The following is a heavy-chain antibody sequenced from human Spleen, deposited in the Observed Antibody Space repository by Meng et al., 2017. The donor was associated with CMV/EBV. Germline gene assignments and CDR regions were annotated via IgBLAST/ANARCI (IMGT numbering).Heavy chain of an antibody. CDR1: GDSVFSISTA. CDR2: TYYRSKWYS. Sequence: AISGDSVFSISTAWIWLRQSPSRGLEWLGSTYYRSKWYSDYGVSVKSRVSINPDTSKNQFSLQLNSVTPEDTAVYYCAREYSSSFDYWGQGTLVTVSS. V-gene: IGHV6-1*01. J-gene: IGHJ4*02. CDR3: AREYSSSFDY. D-gene: IGHD6-13*01.